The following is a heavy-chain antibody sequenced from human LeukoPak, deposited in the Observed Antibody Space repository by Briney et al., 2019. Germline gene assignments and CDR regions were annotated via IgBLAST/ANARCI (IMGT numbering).Heavy chain of an antibody. CDR1: GYTFTGYY. CDR2: INPNSGGT. V-gene: IGHV1-2*02. Sequence: GASVKVSCKASGYTFTGYYMHWVRQAPGQGLEWMGWINPNSGGTNYAQKFQGRVTMTRDTSISTAYMELSRLRSDDTAVYYCARDGQYGDYVSFDYWGQGTLVTVSS. J-gene: IGHJ4*02. CDR3: ARDGQYGDYVSFDY. D-gene: IGHD4-17*01.